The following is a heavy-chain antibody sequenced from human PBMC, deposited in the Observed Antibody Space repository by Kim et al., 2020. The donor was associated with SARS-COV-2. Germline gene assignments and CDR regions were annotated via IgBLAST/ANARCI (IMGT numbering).Heavy chain of an antibody. J-gene: IGHJ4*02. CDR1: GFIFSNYA. D-gene: IGHD3-10*01. CDR3: AREYYYCSGSYRNPGY. Sequence: GGSLRLSCAASGFIFSNYAMHWVRQAPGKGLEWVAVISYDGNKKYYADSVKGRFTISRDNSKNTLQLQMNSLRAEDTAVYYCAREYYYCSGSYRNPGYWGQGTLVTVSS. V-gene: IGHV3-33*05. CDR2: ISYDGNKK.